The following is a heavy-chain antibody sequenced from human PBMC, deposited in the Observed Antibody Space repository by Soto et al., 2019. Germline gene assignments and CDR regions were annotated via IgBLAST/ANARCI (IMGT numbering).Heavy chain of an antibody. CDR2: VSHDGRNT. Sequence: VQLVESGGGVVQPGRSLRLSCAASGFTFSEYAMHWVRQAPGKGLEWVAVVSHDGRNTHYADSVKGRFTISRDSSKNTVSLEMTSLRAEDTAVYYCVKGGRQWLVTSDFNYWGQGALVTVSS. D-gene: IGHD6-19*01. CDR1: GFTFSEYA. V-gene: IGHV3-30*18. J-gene: IGHJ4*02. CDR3: VKGGRQWLVTSDFNY.